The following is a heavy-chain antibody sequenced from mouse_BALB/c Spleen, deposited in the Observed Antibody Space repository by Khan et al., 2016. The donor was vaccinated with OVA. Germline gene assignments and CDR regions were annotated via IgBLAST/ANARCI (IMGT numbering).Heavy chain of an antibody. J-gene: IGHJ2*01. Sequence: VQLQESGAELAKPGASVKMSCKASGYTFANYWMHWVKQRPGQGLDWIGYINPSTGYTDYNQKFKDKATLTADKSSSTAYMQLSSLTSEDSAFYFCSSLGSSYCTPFVYWGQGTTLTVSS. CDR2: INPSTGYT. V-gene: IGHV1-7*01. D-gene: IGHD2-10*01. CDR3: SSLGSSYCTPFVY. CDR1: GYTFANYW.